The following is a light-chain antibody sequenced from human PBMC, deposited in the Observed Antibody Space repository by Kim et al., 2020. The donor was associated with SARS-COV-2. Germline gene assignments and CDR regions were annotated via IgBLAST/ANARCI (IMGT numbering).Light chain of an antibody. J-gene: IGLJ1*01. Sequence: APGKTARITCGGNNNGNKAVNWYQQKPGQAPVMVMYYDELRPSGIPERISGSNSGNTATLTISRVEAGDEADYYCHVWDTDSDLHVFGSGTKVTVL. CDR1: NNGNKA. CDR2: YDE. CDR3: HVWDTDSDLHV. V-gene: IGLV3-21*04.